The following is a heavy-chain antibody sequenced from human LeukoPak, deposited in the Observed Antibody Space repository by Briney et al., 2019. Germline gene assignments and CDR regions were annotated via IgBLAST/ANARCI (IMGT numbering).Heavy chain of an antibody. D-gene: IGHD6-25*01. J-gene: IGHJ5*02. Sequence: GGSLRLSCAASGFTVRNNHMGWVRQAPGKGLEWVSVIDSRDNTYPADSVKGRFTISRHTSKNTLYLQMNSLRAEDTAVYYCARESTQLSGAFDPWGPGTLVTVSS. CDR3: ARESTQLSGAFDP. CDR1: GFTVRNNH. V-gene: IGHV3-53*04. CDR2: IDSRDNT.